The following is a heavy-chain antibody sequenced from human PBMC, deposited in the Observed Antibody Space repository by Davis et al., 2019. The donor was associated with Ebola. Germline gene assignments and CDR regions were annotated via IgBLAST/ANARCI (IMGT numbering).Heavy chain of an antibody. D-gene: IGHD6-19*01. Sequence: AASVKVSCKASGYTFTGYYMHWVRQAPGQGLEWMGRINPNSGGTNYAQKFQGRVTMTRDTSISTAYMELSRLRSDDTAVYYCARTPLRIAVAYNWFDPWGQGTLVTVSS. V-gene: IGHV1-2*06. J-gene: IGHJ5*02. CDR1: GYTFTGYY. CDR3: ARTPLRIAVAYNWFDP. CDR2: INPNSGGT.